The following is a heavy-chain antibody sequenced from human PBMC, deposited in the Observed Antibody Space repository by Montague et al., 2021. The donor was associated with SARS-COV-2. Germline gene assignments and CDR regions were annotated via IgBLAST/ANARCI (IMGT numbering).Heavy chain of an antibody. CDR3: ATSSSRSYYVGLDY. CDR1: GGSFGGFQ. Sequence: SETLSLTCALYGGSFGGFQWSWIRQSTGKGLEWIGEINQSGSTNYNVSLKSRLTMSLDTSKNQVSLKLSSVTAADTAVYYCATSSSRSYYVGLDYWGQGTLVTVTS. V-gene: IGHV4-34*01. CDR2: INQSGST. J-gene: IGHJ4*02. D-gene: IGHD3-10*01.